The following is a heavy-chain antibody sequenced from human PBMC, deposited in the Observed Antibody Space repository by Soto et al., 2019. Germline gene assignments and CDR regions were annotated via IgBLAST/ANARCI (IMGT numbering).Heavy chain of an antibody. D-gene: IGHD3-9*01. CDR2: IIPIFGTA. CDR3: ARYYDILTGSSRSYNYYGMDV. CDR1: GGTFSSYA. V-gene: IGHV1-69*13. J-gene: IGHJ6*02. Sequence: SVKVSCKASGGTFSSYAISWVRQAPGQGLEWMGGIIPIFGTANYAQKFQGRVTITADESTSTAYMELSSLRSEDTAVYYCARYYDILTGSSRSYNYYGMDVWGQGTTVTVSS.